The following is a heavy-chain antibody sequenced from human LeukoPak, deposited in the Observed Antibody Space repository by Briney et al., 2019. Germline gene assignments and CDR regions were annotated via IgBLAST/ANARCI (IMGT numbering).Heavy chain of an antibody. V-gene: IGHV4-39*06. CDR1: GGSISSSSHY. CDR2: IDHSGST. Sequence: SETLSLTCTVSGGSISSSSHYWGWIRQPPGKGLEWIGKIDHSGSTNYNPSLESRVTISVDTSKNQFALKLKSVTAADTAVYYCARGENILGPWGQGTLVTVSS. CDR3: ARGENILGP. D-gene: IGHD1-26*01. J-gene: IGHJ4*02.